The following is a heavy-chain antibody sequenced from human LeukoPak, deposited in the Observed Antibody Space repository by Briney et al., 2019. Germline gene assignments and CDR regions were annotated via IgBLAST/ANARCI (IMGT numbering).Heavy chain of an antibody. J-gene: IGHJ4*02. V-gene: IGHV4-59*01. Sequence: SETLSLTCTASGGSISSYYWSWIRQPPGKGLEWIGYIYYSGSTNYNPSLKSRVTISVDTSKNQFSLKLSSVTAADTAVYYCARGTDSSAYFDYWGQGTLVTVSS. CDR3: ARGTDSSAYFDY. CDR2: IYYSGST. CDR1: GGSISSYY. D-gene: IGHD3-22*01.